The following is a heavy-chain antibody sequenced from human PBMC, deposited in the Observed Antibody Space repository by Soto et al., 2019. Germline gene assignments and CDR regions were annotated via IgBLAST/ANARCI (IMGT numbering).Heavy chain of an antibody. V-gene: IGHV3-23*01. J-gene: IGHJ4*02. CDR1: GFTFSSYA. CDR2: ISGSGGST. Sequence: EVQLLESGGGLVQPGGSLRLSCAASGFTFSSYAMSWVRQAPGKGLEWVSAISGSGGSTYYADSVKGRFTISRGNSKNTLYLQMNSLRAEDTAVYYCAKDSGVVRGVIRDYWGQGTLVTVSS. CDR3: AKDSGVVRGVIRDY. D-gene: IGHD3-10*01.